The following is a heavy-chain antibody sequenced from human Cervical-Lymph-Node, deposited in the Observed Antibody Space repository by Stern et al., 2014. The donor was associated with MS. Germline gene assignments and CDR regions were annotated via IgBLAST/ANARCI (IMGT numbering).Heavy chain of an antibody. J-gene: IGHJ3*02. Sequence: VQLVASGAEVKKPGASVEVSCKASGYTFTSYGISWVRQAPGQGLEWLGWISAYNGTTHYAQKLQGRVPMTTDTSTSTAYMELRSLRSDDTAVYYCARVLLGSENAFDIWGQGTMVTVSS. CDR3: ARVLLGSENAFDI. V-gene: IGHV1-18*01. CDR2: ISAYNGTT. D-gene: IGHD2-15*01. CDR1: GYTFTSYG.